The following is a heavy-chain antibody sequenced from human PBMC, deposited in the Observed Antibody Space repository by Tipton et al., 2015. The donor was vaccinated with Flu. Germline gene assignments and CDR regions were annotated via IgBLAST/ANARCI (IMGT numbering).Heavy chain of an antibody. J-gene: IGHJ4*02. CDR3: VGMSTQTTGYFFDH. CDR2: ISSVGGSI. D-gene: IGHD1-1*01. CDR1: GFSFGTYE. V-gene: IGHV3-48*03. Sequence: GSLRLSCTASGFSFGTYEMNWVRQAPGKGLEWVSYISSVGGSIYHADSVKGRFYISRDNAKNLLSLQMINLRVEDTAIYYCVGMSTQTTGYFFDHWGQGALVTVSS.